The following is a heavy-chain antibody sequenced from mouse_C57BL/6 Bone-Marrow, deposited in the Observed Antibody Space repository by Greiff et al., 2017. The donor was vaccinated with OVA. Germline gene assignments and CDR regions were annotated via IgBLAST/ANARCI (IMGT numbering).Heavy chain of an antibody. V-gene: IGHV1-26*01. D-gene: IGHD1-1*01. Sequence: EVQLQQSGPELVKPGASVKISCKASGYTFTDYYMNWVKQSHGKSLEWIGDINPNNGGTSYNQKFKGKATLTVDKSSSTAYMELRSLTSEDSAVYYCVLLLRSYWYFDVWGTGTTVTVSS. CDR3: VLLLRSYWYFDV. J-gene: IGHJ1*03. CDR2: INPNNGGT. CDR1: GYTFTDYY.